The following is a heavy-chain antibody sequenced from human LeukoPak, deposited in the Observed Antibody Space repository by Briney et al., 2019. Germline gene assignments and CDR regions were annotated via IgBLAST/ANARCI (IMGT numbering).Heavy chain of an antibody. D-gene: IGHD3-10*01. CDR2: IYYSGST. CDR3: ARLGARGADY. Sequence: KTSETLSLTCTVSGGSISSYYWSWIRQPPGKGLEWIGYIYYSGSTNYNPSLKSRVTISVDTSKNQFSLKLSSVTAADTAVYYCARLGARGADYWGQGTLVTVSS. J-gene: IGHJ4*02. V-gene: IGHV4-59*08. CDR1: GGSISSYY.